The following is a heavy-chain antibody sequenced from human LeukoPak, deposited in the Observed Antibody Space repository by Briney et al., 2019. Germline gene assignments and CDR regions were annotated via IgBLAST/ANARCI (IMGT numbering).Heavy chain of an antibody. CDR2: INPNGGGS. Sequence: ASVKVSCKASGGTFSSYAISWVRQAPGQGLEWMGRINPNGGGSNYAQKFQGRVTMAGDTSISTAYMELSRLRSDDTAVYYCARTHSSDWYYFDYWGQGTLVTVSS. V-gene: IGHV1-2*06. J-gene: IGHJ4*02. D-gene: IGHD6-19*01. CDR1: GGTFSSYA. CDR3: ARTHSSDWYYFDY.